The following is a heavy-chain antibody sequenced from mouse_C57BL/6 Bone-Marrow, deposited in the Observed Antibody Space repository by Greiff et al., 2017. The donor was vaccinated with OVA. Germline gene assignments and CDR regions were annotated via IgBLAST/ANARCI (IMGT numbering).Heavy chain of an antibody. CDR1: GYTFTNYW. CDR2: IYPGGGYT. D-gene: IGHD2-13*01. CDR3: ARDYNYAIDY. Sequence: VQLQQSGAELVRPGTSVKMSCKASGYTFTNYWIGWAKQRPGHGLEWIGDIYPGGGYTNYNEKFKGKATLTADKSSSTAYMQFSSLTSEDSAIYYCARDYNYAIDYWGQGTSVTVSS. V-gene: IGHV1-63*01. J-gene: IGHJ4*01.